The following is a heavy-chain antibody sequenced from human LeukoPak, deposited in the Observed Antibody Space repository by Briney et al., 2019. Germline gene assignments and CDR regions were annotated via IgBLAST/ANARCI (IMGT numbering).Heavy chain of an antibody. J-gene: IGHJ6*02. CDR3: ARGASSIDYYYYGMDV. CDR1: GFTFSDYY. V-gene: IGHV3-11*01. D-gene: IGHD2-2*01. Sequence: SGGSLRLSCAPSGFTFSDYYMSWLRQAPGKGLEWVSYISSSGNTIYCADSVKGRFTISRDNAKNSLYLQMNSLRAEDTAVYYCARGASSIDYYYYGMDVWGQGTTVTVSS. CDR2: ISSSGNTI.